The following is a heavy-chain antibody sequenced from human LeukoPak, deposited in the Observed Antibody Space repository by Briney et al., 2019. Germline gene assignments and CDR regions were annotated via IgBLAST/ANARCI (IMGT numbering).Heavy chain of an antibody. CDR2: MNPSGST. Sequence: SETLSLTCAVYGGSFSGYYWTWIRQTPEKGLEWIGEMNPSGSTSHNTSLKSRVTISVDTSKNQFSLKLSSVAAADMAVYYCARGREDVTMIVVVMTAVYYYLDVWGKGTTVTVS. D-gene: IGHD3-22*01. J-gene: IGHJ6*03. CDR3: ARGREDVTMIVVVMTAVYYYLDV. CDR1: GGSFSGYY. V-gene: IGHV4-34*01.